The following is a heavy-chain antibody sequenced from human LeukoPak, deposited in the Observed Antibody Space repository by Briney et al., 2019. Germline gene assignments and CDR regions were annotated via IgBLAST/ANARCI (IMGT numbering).Heavy chain of an antibody. CDR3: ARVRDYLFDY. D-gene: IGHD2/OR15-2a*01. Sequence: ASVKVSCKASGYTFTSHGISWVRQAPGQGLEWMGWIRPSTGDTDYALKFQGRVTLTTDTSTSTAYMELRSLRSDDTAVYYCARVRDYLFDYWGQGTLVTVSS. J-gene: IGHJ4*02. V-gene: IGHV1-18*01. CDR2: IRPSTGDT. CDR1: GYTFTSHG.